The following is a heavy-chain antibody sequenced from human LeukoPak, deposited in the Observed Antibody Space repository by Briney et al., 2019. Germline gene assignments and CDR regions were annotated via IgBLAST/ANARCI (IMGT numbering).Heavy chain of an antibody. CDR2: IIPIFGTA. V-gene: IGHV1-69*05. CDR3: ASYKNYYGSGTHFDY. CDR1: GGTFSSYA. J-gene: IGHJ4*02. D-gene: IGHD3-10*01. Sequence: SVKVSCKASGGTFSSYAISWVRQAPGQGLERMGRIIPIFGTANYAQKFQGRVTITTDESTSTAYMELSSLRSEDTAVYYCASYKNYYGSGTHFDYWSQGTLVTVSS.